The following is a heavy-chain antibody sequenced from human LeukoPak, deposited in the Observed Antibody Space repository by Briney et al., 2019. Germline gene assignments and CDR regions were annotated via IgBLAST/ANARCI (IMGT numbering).Heavy chain of an antibody. CDR1: GGSISSGGYS. D-gene: IGHD3-10*01. CDR2: IYHSGST. V-gene: IGHV4-30-2*01. Sequence: SQTLSLTCAVSGGSISSGGYSWSWIRQPPGKGLEWIGYIYHSGSTYYNPSLKSRVTISVDRSKNQFSLKLSSVTAADTAVYYCARDNGGYGSGTTYNWFDPWGQGTLVTVSS. J-gene: IGHJ5*02. CDR3: ARDNGGYGSGTTYNWFDP.